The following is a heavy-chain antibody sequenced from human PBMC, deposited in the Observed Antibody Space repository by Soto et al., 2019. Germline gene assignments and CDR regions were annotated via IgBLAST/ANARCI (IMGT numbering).Heavy chain of an antibody. CDR2: IRPYDGSK. CDR3: ARGDGRGSTGFYYYYGMDV. CDR1: GFTFTNYF. V-gene: IGHV1-46*01. D-gene: IGHD1-26*01. Sequence: QVQLVQSGAEVKKPGASVKVSCKASGFTFTNYFFHWVRQAPRQGLEWMGIIRPYDGSKNYQQSLQGRVTMTSGTYSSTVYMELRSLRSEDTAVYFCARGDGRGSTGFYYYYGMDVWGHGTMINVSS. J-gene: IGHJ6*02.